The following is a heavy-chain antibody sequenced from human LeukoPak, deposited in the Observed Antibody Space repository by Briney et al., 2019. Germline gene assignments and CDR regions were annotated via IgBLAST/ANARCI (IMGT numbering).Heavy chain of an antibody. CDR1: GFTFSSYW. Sequence: GGSLRLSCAGSGFTFSSYWMHWVRQAPGKGLVWVSRISTDASSTNYADSVKGRFTISRDNARNSLYLQMNSLRAEDTAVYYCARDGLAAATLHWCFDLWGRGTLVTVSS. CDR3: ARDGLAAATLHWCFDL. D-gene: IGHD6-25*01. CDR2: ISTDASST. J-gene: IGHJ2*01. V-gene: IGHV3-74*01.